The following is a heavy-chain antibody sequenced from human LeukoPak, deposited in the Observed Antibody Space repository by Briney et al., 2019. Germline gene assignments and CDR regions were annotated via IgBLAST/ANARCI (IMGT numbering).Heavy chain of an antibody. V-gene: IGHV3-7*01. Sequence: GGSLRLSCAASGLTLRNYWMAWVRQSPGKGLERVASISEDGSFTDYVASVKGRFTVSRDNADNSMYLQMNSLTAEDTAVYYCATQAYSDFVYWGRGILVSVSS. D-gene: IGHD4-11*01. CDR3: ATQAYSDFVY. CDR2: ISEDGSFT. J-gene: IGHJ4*02. CDR1: GLTLRNYW.